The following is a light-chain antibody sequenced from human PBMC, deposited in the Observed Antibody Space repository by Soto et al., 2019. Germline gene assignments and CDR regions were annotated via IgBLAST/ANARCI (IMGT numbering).Light chain of an antibody. V-gene: IGKV3-20*01. CDR3: QHYGSSPPIT. Sequence: ILWAQSPGTLSLSPGERATLSCRASQSVRGTSLAWYQKKPGQAPRLLIYDASSRATGIPDRFSGGGSGTDFTLTISRLETEDFAVYYCQHYGSSPPITFGQGTRLEIK. J-gene: IGKJ5*01. CDR2: DAS. CDR1: QSVRGTS.